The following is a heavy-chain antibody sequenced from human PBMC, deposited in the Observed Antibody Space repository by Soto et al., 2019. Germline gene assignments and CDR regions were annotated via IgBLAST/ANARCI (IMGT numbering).Heavy chain of an antibody. J-gene: IGHJ6*02. V-gene: IGHV4-28*01. CDR1: GYSIISSNW. CDR2: IFYTGST. Sequence: SETLSLTCAVSGYSIISSNWWGWIRQPPGKGLEWIGYIFYTGSTYYNPSLKSRVTMSVDTSKNQFSLKLRSVTAVDTAVYYCARRQDYYYGMDVWGQGTTVT. CDR3: ARRQDYYYGMDV.